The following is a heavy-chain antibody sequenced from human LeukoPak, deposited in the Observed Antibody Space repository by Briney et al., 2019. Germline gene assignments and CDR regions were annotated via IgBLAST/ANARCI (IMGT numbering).Heavy chain of an antibody. Sequence: ASLRLSCVASGFTFSSFAMTWDRQAPGKGLEWVSAVSASGGTTYYEDSVKGRFTISRDNSKNTVHLQMNSLRAEASAVYYCANLYGDSSNGMDVWGQGTTVTVSS. CDR3: ANLYGDSSNGMDV. CDR2: VSASGGTT. J-gene: IGHJ6*02. D-gene: IGHD4-17*01. V-gene: IGHV3-23*01. CDR1: GFTFSSFA.